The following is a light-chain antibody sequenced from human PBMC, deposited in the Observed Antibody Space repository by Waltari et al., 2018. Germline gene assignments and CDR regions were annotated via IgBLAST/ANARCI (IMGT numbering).Light chain of an antibody. CDR1: QSVNSN. CDR2: GAS. V-gene: IGKV3-15*01. Sequence: ETVMTPSPATLSVSPGERAPLSCRASQSVNSNLAWYQQKPGQAPRLLIYGASTRATAVPARFSGSGSGTEFTLTISSLQSEDFAVYFCHQYNDWWAFGQGTKVEIK. CDR3: HQYNDWWA. J-gene: IGKJ1*01.